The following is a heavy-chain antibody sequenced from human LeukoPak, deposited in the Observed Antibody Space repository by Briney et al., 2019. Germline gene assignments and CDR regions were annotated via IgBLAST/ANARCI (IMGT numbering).Heavy chain of an antibody. Sequence: GGSLRLSCAASGFTFSSYSMNWVRQAPGKGLEWVSYISSSSSTIYYADSVKGRFTISRDNAKNSLYLQMNSLRAEDTAVYYCARDTLDIVAMVDYWGQGTLVTVSS. V-gene: IGHV3-48*01. CDR1: GFTFSSYS. J-gene: IGHJ4*02. CDR3: ARDTLDIVAMVDY. D-gene: IGHD5-12*01. CDR2: ISSSSSTI.